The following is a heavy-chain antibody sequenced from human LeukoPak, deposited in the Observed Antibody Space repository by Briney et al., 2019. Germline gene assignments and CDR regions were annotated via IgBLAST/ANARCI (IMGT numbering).Heavy chain of an antibody. V-gene: IGHV3-21*01. CDR1: GFTFIFYM. J-gene: IGHJ4*02. Sequence: PGGSLRLSCTASGFTFIFYMMNWVRQAPGKGLEWVSSVSTSSSHIYYADSLKGRFTVSRDNAKNSLYLQMNNLRAEDTAVYYCATDDNWTHKPFDLWGPGTLVTVSS. CDR3: ATDDNWTHKPFDL. D-gene: IGHD1-20*01. CDR2: VSTSSSHI.